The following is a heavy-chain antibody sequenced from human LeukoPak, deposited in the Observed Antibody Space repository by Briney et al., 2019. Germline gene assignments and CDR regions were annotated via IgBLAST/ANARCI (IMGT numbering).Heavy chain of an antibody. CDR2: INPNSGGT. CDR3: ARNLPRDYGDYVAY. CDR1: GYTFTGYY. J-gene: IGHJ4*02. V-gene: IGHV1-2*06. D-gene: IGHD4-17*01. Sequence: ASVKVSCKASGYTFTGYYMHWVRQAPGQGLDWIDRINPNSGGTDYAQKFQGRVTMTRDTSISTAYMELSRLRSDDTAVYYCARNLPRDYGDYVAYWGQGTLVTVSS.